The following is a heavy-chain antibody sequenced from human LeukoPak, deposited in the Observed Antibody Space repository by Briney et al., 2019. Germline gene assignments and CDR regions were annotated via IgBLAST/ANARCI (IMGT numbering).Heavy chain of an antibody. D-gene: IGHD3-16*02. CDR1: GFTFSSYS. J-gene: IGHJ5*02. CDR3: ARVAMITFGGVIVSNWFDP. CDR2: ISSSSSYI. Sequence: GGSLRLSCAASGFTFSSYSMNWVRQAPGKGLEWVSSISSSSSYIYYADSVKGRFTISGDNAKNSLYLQMNSLRAEDTAVYYCARVAMITFGGVIVSNWFDPWGQGTLVTVSS. V-gene: IGHV3-21*01.